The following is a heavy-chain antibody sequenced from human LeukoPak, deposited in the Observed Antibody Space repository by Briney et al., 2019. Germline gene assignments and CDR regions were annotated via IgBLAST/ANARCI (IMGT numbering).Heavy chain of an antibody. Sequence: SVKVSCKASGGTFSSYAISWVRQAPGQGLEWMGRIIPIFGIANYAQKFQGRVTITTDKSTSTAYMELSSLRSEDTAVYYCAREVGGYFQYNRFDPWGQGTLVTVSS. CDR1: GGTFSSYA. V-gene: IGHV1-69*04. CDR3: AREVGGYFQYNRFDP. CDR2: IIPIFGIA. D-gene: IGHD2-21*01. J-gene: IGHJ5*02.